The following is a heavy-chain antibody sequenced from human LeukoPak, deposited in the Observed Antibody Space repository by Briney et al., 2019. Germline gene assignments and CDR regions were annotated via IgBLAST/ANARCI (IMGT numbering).Heavy chain of an antibody. CDR1: GFTFSSYA. Sequence: GGSLRLSCAASGFTFSSYAMSWVRQAPGKGLEWVSAISGSGGSTYYADSVKGRFTITRDNSKNTVDLQMNGLRAQHTAVYSCAKDHSFGSVIDFLHSFDYRGQGTLVTVSP. J-gene: IGHJ4*02. V-gene: IGHV3-23*01. D-gene: IGHD3-10*01. CDR2: ISGSGGST. CDR3: AKDHSFGSVIDFLHSFDY.